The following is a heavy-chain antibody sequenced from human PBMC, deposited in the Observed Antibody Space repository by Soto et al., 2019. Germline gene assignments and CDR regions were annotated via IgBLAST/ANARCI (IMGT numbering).Heavy chain of an antibody. CDR3: AKWSGFGDA. CDR1: GFTLSSNS. Sequence: GGSLRLSCAASGFTLSSNSMAWVRQAPGKRLQWVSGISNDGSTTFYIDSVRGRFTIPRDTSTNTLYLQMDSLRVEDTAVYFCAKWSGFGDAWGQGTLVTVSS. CDR2: ISNDGSTT. J-gene: IGHJ5*02. D-gene: IGHD3-10*01. V-gene: IGHV3-23*01.